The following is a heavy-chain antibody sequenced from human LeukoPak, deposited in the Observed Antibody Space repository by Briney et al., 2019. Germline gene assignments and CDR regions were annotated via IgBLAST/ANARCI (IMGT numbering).Heavy chain of an antibody. CDR2: IYYSGST. V-gene: IGHV4-39*01. CDR3: ARHQGNYGDYYYYMDV. Sequence: SETLSLTCTVSGSSITNSYYWGWIRQPPGKGLEWIGSIYYSGSTYYNPSLKSRVTISVDTSRNQFSLKLSSVTAADTAVYYCARHQGNYGDYYYYMDVWGKGTTVTVSS. J-gene: IGHJ6*03. CDR1: GSSITNSYY. D-gene: IGHD4-17*01.